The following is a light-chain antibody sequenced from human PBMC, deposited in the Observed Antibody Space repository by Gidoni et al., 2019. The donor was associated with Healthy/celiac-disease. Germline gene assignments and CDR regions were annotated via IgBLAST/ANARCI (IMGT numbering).Light chain of an antibody. CDR2: GAS. Sequence: IGRKQSPATLSVSPGARATLSCTASQSVSSNLAWYQQKHRQAPRLLIYGASTRATGIPARFRGSGSRAEFTLTISSLQSEDVAVYCCQQYNNWHTFGGGTKVEIK. CDR1: QSVSSN. V-gene: IGKV3-15*01. J-gene: IGKJ4*01. CDR3: QQYNNWHT.